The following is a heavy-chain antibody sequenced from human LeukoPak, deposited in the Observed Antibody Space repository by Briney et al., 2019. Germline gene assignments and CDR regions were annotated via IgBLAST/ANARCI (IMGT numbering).Heavy chain of an antibody. D-gene: IGHD2-21*01. V-gene: IGHV3-48*03. CDR3: ARDYSVPGDGLYP. J-gene: IGHJ5*02. Sequence: GGSLRLSCEASGFTISSYEMSWVRQAPGQGLEWVSYISSSGTTMFYSDSVKGRFTISRDSAKNSLYLQMNSLRVEDTAIYYCARDYSVPGDGLYPWGQGTLVTVSS. CDR1: GFTISSYE. CDR2: ISSSGTTM.